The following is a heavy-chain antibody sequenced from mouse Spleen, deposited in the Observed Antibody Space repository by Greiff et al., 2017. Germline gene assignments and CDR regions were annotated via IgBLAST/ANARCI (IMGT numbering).Heavy chain of an antibody. CDR3: ARDTGTGFDY. D-gene: IGHD4-1*01. CDR2: INSNGGST. Sequence: DVMLVESGGGLVQPGGSLKLSCAASGFTFSSYGMSWVRQTPDKRLELVATINSNGGSTYYPDSVKGRFTISRDNAKNTLYLQMSSLKSEDTAMYYCARDTGTGFDYWGQGTTLTVSS. V-gene: IGHV5-6-3*01. CDR1: GFTFSSYG. J-gene: IGHJ2*01.